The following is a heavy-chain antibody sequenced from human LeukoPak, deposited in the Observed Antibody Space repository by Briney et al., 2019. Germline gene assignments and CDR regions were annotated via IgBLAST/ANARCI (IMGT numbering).Heavy chain of an antibody. CDR1: GGSISSFY. CDR3: ARMSVVAGSSTLDY. D-gene: IGHD2-2*01. CDR2: IYYRGST. Sequence: SETLSLTCTVSGGSISSFYWSWIRQPPGKGLEWIGYIYYRGSTNYNPSLKSRVTISVDTSKNQFSLKLTSVTAADTAVYHCARMSVVAGSSTLDYWGQGTLVTVSS. J-gene: IGHJ4*02. V-gene: IGHV4-59*01.